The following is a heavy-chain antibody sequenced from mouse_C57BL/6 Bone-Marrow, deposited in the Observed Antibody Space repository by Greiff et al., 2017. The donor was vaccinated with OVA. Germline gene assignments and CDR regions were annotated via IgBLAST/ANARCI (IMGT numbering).Heavy chain of an antibody. V-gene: IGHV2-4*01. CDR1: GFSLTNYG. Sequence: VQLQQSGPGLVQPSQSLSITCTVSGFSLTNYGVHWVRQPPGKGLEWLGGIWSGGSTDYNAAFIDRRRTRTENPKSQVFFKSNSLQADDTAIYYCAIYYGSRLFAYWGQGTLVTVSA. CDR2: IWSGGST. D-gene: IGHD1-1*01. CDR3: AIYYGSRLFAY. J-gene: IGHJ3*01.